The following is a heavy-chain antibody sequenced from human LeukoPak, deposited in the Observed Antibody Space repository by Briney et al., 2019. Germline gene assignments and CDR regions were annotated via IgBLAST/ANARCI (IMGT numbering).Heavy chain of an antibody. V-gene: IGHV4-34*01. Sequence: SETLSLTCAVYGGSFSGYYWSWIRQPPGKGLEWIGEINHSGSTNYNPSLKSRVTISVDTSKNQFSLKLSSVTAADTAVYYCARRPYYYGSGKIFDPWGQGTLVTVSS. J-gene: IGHJ5*02. CDR1: GGSFSGYY. D-gene: IGHD3-10*01. CDR2: INHSGST. CDR3: ARRPYYYGSGKIFDP.